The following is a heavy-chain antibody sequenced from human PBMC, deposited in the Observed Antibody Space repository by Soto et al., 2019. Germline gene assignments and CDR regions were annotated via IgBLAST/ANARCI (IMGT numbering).Heavy chain of an antibody. CDR1: GFTFSNYG. CDR2: ISYDGSNK. J-gene: IGHJ6*02. CDR3: AKDRRVRDGLDV. Sequence: QVQLVESGGGVVQPWRSLRLSCAASGFTFSNYGVHWVRQAPGKGLEWVALISYDGSNKYYADSVKGRFTISRDNSKNTLYLQMISLRAEDTAVYYCAKDRRVRDGLDVWGQGTTVTVSS. V-gene: IGHV3-30*18. D-gene: IGHD3-10*01.